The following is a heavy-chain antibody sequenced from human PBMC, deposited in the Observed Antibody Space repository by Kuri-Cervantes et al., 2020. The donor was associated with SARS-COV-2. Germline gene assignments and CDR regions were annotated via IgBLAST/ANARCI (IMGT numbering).Heavy chain of an antibody. CDR2: VYSSDART. CDR1: GVSFSNYA. V-gene: IGHV3-23*05. Sequence: GESLKISCAASGVSFSNYAMSWVRQAPGRGLEWVAVVYSSDARTYYADSAKGRFSISRDNSKNTVYLQMNSLRVEDTAVYYCAKVGLAQNDFWSGYYTGWGQGTTVTVSS. J-gene: IGHJ6*02. D-gene: IGHD3-3*01. CDR3: AKVGLAQNDFWSGYYTG.